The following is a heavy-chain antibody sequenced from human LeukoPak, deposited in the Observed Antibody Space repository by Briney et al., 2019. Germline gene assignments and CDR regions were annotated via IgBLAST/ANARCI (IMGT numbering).Heavy chain of an antibody. D-gene: IGHD1-14*01. CDR1: GFTFSTYS. Sequence: GGSLGLSCAASGFTFSTYSMNWVRRAPGKGLEWVSYISSGSGTIYYADSVKGRFTISRDNAKNSLYLQMDSLRDEDTAVYYCARDNLSPYWYFDLWGRGTLVTVSS. V-gene: IGHV3-48*02. J-gene: IGHJ2*01. CDR3: ARDNLSPYWYFDL. CDR2: ISSGSGTI.